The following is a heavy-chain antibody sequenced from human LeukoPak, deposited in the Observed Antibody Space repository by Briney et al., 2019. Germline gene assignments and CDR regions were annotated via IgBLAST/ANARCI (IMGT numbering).Heavy chain of an antibody. CDR3: AVSRGGVGATAYYYYYGMDV. CDR1: GFTFSSYS. V-gene: IGHV3-21*01. D-gene: IGHD1-26*01. CDR2: ISGSSNYI. Sequence: GRSLRLSCAASGFTFSSYSMNWVRQAPGKGLEWVSSISGSSNYIYYADSMKGRFTISRDNAKNSLYLQMNSLRAEDTAVYFCAVSRGGVGATAYYYYYGMDVWGQGTTVTVSS. J-gene: IGHJ6*02.